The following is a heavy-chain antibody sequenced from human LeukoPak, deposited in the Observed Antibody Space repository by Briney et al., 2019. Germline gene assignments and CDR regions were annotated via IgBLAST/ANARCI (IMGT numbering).Heavy chain of an antibody. CDR2: IYYSGST. J-gene: IGHJ4*02. V-gene: IGHV4-30-4*01. D-gene: IGHD3-22*01. CDR1: GGSISSGDYY. Sequence: SQTLSLTCTVSGGSISSGDYYWSWIRQPPGKGLEWIGHIYYSGSTYYNPSLKSRVTISVDTSKNQFSLKLSSVTAADTAVYYCARGRSDDSSGYYYFDYWGQGTLVTVSS. CDR3: ARGRSDDSSGYYYFDY.